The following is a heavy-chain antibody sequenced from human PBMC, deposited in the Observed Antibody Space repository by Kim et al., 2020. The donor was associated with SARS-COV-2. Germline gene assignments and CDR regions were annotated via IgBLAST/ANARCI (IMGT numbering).Heavy chain of an antibody. Sequence: GRTNYNPSLNRRVTLSVDTSKNPFSQKLSSVTAADTAVYYCAGTGDYFDYWGQGTLVTVSS. CDR3: AGTGDYFDY. D-gene: IGHD3-10*01. CDR2: GRT. J-gene: IGHJ4*02. V-gene: IGHV4-59*01.